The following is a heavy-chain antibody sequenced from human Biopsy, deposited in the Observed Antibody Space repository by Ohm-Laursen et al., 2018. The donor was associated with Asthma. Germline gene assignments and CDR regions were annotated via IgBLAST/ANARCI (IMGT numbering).Heavy chain of an antibody. Sequence: SDTLSFTCAVSPGSINDYYWNWIRQLPGKGLEWIGYVHSSGSTRFNPSLKSRATVSVDTSVDQVSLKLSSVSAADTAIYYCARATSTWSQSGPHFFDHWGPGTLVTVSS. CDR3: ARATSTWSQSGPHFFDH. CDR1: PGSINDYY. J-gene: IGHJ5*02. V-gene: IGHV4-59*07. D-gene: IGHD6-13*01. CDR2: VHSSGST.